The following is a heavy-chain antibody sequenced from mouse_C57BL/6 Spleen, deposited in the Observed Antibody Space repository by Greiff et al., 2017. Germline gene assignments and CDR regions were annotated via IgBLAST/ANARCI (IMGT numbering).Heavy chain of an antibody. J-gene: IGHJ2*01. CDR3: ARADSSGYVWYFGY. Sequence: DVKLVESGGGLVQPGGSLSLSCAASGFTFTDYYMSWVRQPPGKALEWLGFIRNKANGYTTEYSASVKGRFTISRDNSQSILYLQMNALRAEDSATYYCARADSSGYVWYFGYWGQGTTLTVSS. CDR1: GFTFTDYY. D-gene: IGHD3-2*02. V-gene: IGHV7-3*01. CDR2: IRNKANGYTT.